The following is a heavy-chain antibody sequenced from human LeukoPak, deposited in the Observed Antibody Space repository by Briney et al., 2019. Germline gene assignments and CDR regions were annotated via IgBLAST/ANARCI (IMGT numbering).Heavy chain of an antibody. J-gene: IGHJ1*01. V-gene: IGHV3-23*01. CDR1: GFTFSSYA. CDR3: AKYFASGSYYKLPH. D-gene: IGHD3-10*01. Sequence: GGSLRLSCAASGFTFSSYAMSWVRQAPGKGLEWVSTIGGSGAYTYYADSVKGRFTISRDNSKNTLYLQMNSLRAEDTAVYYCAKYFASGSYYKLPHWGQGTLVTVSS. CDR2: IGGSGAYT.